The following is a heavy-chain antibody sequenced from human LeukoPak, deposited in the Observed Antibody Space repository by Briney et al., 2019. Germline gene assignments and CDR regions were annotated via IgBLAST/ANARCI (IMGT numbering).Heavy chain of an antibody. CDR1: GFTFSSYS. D-gene: IGHD1-26*01. CDR3: ARALPSPLYSGSYADAFDI. Sequence: GGSLRLSCAASGFTFSSYSMNWVRQAPGKGLEWVSSISSSSSYIYYADSVKGRFTISRDNAKNSLYLQMSSLRAEDTAVYYCARALPSPLYSGSYADAFDIWGQGTTVTVSS. V-gene: IGHV3-21*01. J-gene: IGHJ3*02. CDR2: ISSSSSYI.